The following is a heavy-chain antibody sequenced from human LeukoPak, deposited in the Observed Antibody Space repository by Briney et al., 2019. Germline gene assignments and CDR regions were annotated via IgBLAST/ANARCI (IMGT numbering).Heavy chain of an antibody. CDR2: INSDGSST. V-gene: IGHV3-74*01. CDR3: ARGGLGYNWNDPLGY. D-gene: IGHD1-20*01. Sequence: GGSLRLSCAASGFTFSSYWMHWVRQAPGKGLVWVSRINSDGSSTSYADSVKGRFTISRDNAKNTLYLQMNSLRAEDTAVYYCARGGLGYNWNDPLGYWGQGSLVTVS. J-gene: IGHJ4*02. CDR1: GFTFSSYW.